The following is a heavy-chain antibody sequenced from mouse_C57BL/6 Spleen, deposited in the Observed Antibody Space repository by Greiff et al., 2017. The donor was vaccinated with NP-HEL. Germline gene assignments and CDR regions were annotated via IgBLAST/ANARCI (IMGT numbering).Heavy chain of an antibody. Sequence: DVQLVESGGGLVKPGGSLKLSCAASGFTFSDYGMHWVRQAPEKGLEWVAYISSGSSTIYYADTVKGRFTISRDNAKNTLFLQMTSLRSEDTVMYYCATGGGFDYWGQGTTLTVSS. CDR1: GFTFSDYG. CDR2: ISSGSSTI. J-gene: IGHJ2*01. D-gene: IGHD4-1*01. CDR3: ATGGGFDY. V-gene: IGHV5-17*01.